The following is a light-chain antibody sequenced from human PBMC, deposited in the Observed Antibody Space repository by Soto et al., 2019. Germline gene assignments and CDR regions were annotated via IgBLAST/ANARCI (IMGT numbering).Light chain of an antibody. CDR1: QSLERSDENTL. CDR3: MPATQFAWT. J-gene: IGKJ1*01. CDR2: QIS. V-gene: IGKV2-24*01. Sequence: IVMTQTPLSSHVTLGQPASISFRSSQSLERSDENTLLSWLQQRPGQPPRLLIYQISNRFSGVPDRFSGSGAGTDFTLKISRVEAEDVGIYYCMPATQFAWTFGQGTKVEIK.